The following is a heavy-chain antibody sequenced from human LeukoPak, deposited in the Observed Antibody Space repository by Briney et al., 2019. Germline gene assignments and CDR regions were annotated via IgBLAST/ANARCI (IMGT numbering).Heavy chain of an antibody. CDR2: INHSGST. Sequence: SETLSLTCAVYGGSFSGYYWSWIRQPPGKGLEWIGEINHSGSTNYNPSLKSRVTISVDTSKNQFSLKLSSVTAADTAVYYRARGSETELPDAFDIWGQGTMVTVSS. CDR1: GGSFSGYY. CDR3: ARGSETELPDAFDI. V-gene: IGHV4-34*01. D-gene: IGHD1-26*01. J-gene: IGHJ3*02.